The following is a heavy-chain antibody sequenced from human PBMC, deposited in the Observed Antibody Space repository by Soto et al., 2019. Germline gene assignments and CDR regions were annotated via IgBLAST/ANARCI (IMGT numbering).Heavy chain of an antibody. CDR2: IYYSGST. CDR3: ARVYDFWSGYQPVFDY. D-gene: IGHD3-3*01. J-gene: IGHJ4*02. Sequence: PSETLSLTCTVSGGSISSSSYYWGWIRQPPGKGLEWIGSIYYSGSTYYNPSLKSRVTISVDTSKNQFSLKLSSVTAADTAVYYCARVYDFWSGYQPVFDYWGQGTMVTSPQ. V-gene: IGHV4-39*01. CDR1: GGSISSSSYY.